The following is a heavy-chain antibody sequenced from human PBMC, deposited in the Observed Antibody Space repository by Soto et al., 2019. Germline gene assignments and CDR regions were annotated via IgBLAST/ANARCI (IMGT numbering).Heavy chain of an antibody. J-gene: IGHJ6*03. CDR1: GFTFKTFA. V-gene: IGHV3-23*01. D-gene: IGHD3-3*01. CDR2: LSDNGGSA. Sequence: EEQLLESGGGLVQPGGSLRLSCAASGFTFKTFAMSWVRQAPGKGLEWVSALSDNGGSAYYADSVRGRFTISRDNSKNALYLQMDSLRADDTAVYYCAKLRFSESMLYYHYYVDVWGKGARVTVSS. CDR3: AKLRFSESMLYYHYYVDV.